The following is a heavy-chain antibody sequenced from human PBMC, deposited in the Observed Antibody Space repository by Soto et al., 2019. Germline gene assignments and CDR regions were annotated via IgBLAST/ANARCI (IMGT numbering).Heavy chain of an antibody. CDR3: ARAKTVKYSGYDRPFYYFDY. J-gene: IGHJ4*02. CDR1: GGCISSGGYY. D-gene: IGHD5-12*01. Sequence: SEPMSLTCTVAGGCISSGGYYWSRIRQHPGKGLEWIGYIYYSGSTYYNPSLKSRVTISVDTSKNQFSLKLSSVTAADTAVYYCARAKTVKYSGYDRPFYYFDYWGQGTLVTVSS. CDR2: IYYSGST. V-gene: IGHV4-31*03.